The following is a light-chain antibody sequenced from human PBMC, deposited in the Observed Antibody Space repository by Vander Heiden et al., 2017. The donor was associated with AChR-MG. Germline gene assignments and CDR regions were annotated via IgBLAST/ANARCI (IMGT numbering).Light chain of an antibody. Sequence: DIQMTTSPSSLSASVGDRVTITCRGSKSISSYLNWYQQKPGKAPRLLNDAASSLQSGVPSRFSGSGSGTDFTLTISSLQPEDFATYYCQQSYSTPPFTFGPGTKVDIK. CDR2: AAS. CDR3: QQSYSTPPFT. CDR1: KSISSY. V-gene: IGKV1-39*01. J-gene: IGKJ3*01.